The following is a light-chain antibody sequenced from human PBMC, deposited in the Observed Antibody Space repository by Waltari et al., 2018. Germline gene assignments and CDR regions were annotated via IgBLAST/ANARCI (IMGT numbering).Light chain of an antibody. CDR1: QSNSSH. CDR2: AAP. Sequence: DIQLAQPPSSLSASVGDRITITCRASQSNSSHLSWYQHKSGKAPKLLFYAAPSLQSGVPSRFSGSGSGTDFTLTISSLQPEDFATYYCQQNYSAPHFGPGTKVDIK. J-gene: IGKJ3*01. CDR3: QQNYSAPH. V-gene: IGKV1-39*01.